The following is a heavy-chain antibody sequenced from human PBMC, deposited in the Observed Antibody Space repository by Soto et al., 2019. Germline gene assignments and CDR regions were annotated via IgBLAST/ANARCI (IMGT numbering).Heavy chain of an antibody. Sequence: SETLSLTCAVYGGSFSGYYWSWISQPPGKGLEWIGEINHSGSTNYNPSLKSRVTISVDTSKNQFSLKLSSVTAADTVVYYCATGGFGDLAFWFDTWGQGTLVNVSS. J-gene: IGHJ5*02. CDR2: INHSGST. CDR3: ATGGFGDLAFWFDT. CDR1: GGSFSGYY. V-gene: IGHV4-34*01. D-gene: IGHD3-10*01.